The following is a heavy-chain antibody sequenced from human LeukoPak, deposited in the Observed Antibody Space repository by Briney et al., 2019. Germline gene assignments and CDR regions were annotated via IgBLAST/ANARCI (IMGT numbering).Heavy chain of an antibody. CDR3: AKGLGRARSGVPSGFDA. V-gene: IGHV3-23*01. J-gene: IGHJ3*01. CDR1: GFMFSSFA. CDR2: ISPTGATT. Sequence: GGSLRLSCATSGFMFSSFAMGWVRQAPGKGLEWVSGISPTGATTYDAKSVRGRFTISRDNSNNKLYLEMNSLRVDDTAIYYCAKGLGRARSGVPSGFDAWGQGTMVTVSS. D-gene: IGHD1-26*01.